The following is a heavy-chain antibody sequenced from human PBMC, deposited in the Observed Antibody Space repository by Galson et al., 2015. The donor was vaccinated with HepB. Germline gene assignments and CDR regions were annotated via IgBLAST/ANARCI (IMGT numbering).Heavy chain of an antibody. Sequence: SVTVSCKASGYTFTGYYMHWVRQAPGQGLEWMGWINPNSGGTNYAQKFQGRVTMTRDTSISTAYMELSRLRSDDTAVYYCARTGGSGWSSFDYWGQGTLVTVSS. D-gene: IGHD6-19*01. CDR1: GYTFTGYY. V-gene: IGHV1-2*02. CDR2: INPNSGGT. J-gene: IGHJ4*02. CDR3: ARTGGSGWSSFDY.